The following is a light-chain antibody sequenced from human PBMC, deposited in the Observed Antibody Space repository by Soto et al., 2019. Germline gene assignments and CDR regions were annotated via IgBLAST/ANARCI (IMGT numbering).Light chain of an antibody. Sequence: ENVLTQSPCTLSLSAWERSALSCRASRGVSSKLAWYQQKPGQAPRLVIYGASTRATDIPARFRGSGSGTDFTLIITSLLSEDFAVYYCQQYSDWPPAFGGGTKVDIK. CDR1: RGVSSK. CDR2: GAS. J-gene: IGKJ4*01. V-gene: IGKV3-15*01. CDR3: QQYSDWPPA.